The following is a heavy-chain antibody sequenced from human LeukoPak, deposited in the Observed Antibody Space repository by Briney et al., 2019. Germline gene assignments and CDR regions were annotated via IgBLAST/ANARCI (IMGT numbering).Heavy chain of an antibody. D-gene: IGHD2-15*01. CDR2: IDSSGNT. CDR1: GFTFSSYA. CDR3: AKGAISGSGLDS. V-gene: IGHV3-23*05. J-gene: IGHJ4*02. Sequence: PGGSLRLSCAASGFTFSSYAMTWVRQAPGKGLEWVSSIDSSGNTYYADSVKGRFAISRDNPKNTLSLQMYSLRVEDTAMYFCAKGAISGSGLDSWGQGTLITVSA.